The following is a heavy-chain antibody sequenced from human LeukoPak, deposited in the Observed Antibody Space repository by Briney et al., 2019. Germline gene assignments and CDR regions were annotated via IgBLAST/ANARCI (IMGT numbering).Heavy chain of an antibody. Sequence: SETLSLTCAVYGGSFSGYYWSWLRQPPGKGLEWIGEINHSGSTNYNPSLKSRVTISVDTSKNQFSLKLSSVTAADTAVYYCARSGSYFRVYYFDYWGQGTLVTGSS. CDR1: GGSFSGYY. CDR2: INHSGST. D-gene: IGHD1-26*01. J-gene: IGHJ4*02. CDR3: ARSGSYFRVYYFDY. V-gene: IGHV4-34*01.